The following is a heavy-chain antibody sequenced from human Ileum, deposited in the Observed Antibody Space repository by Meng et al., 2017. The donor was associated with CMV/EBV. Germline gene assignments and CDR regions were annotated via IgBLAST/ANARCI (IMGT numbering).Heavy chain of an antibody. CDR3: ARAIVVVITTTRWFDP. J-gene: IGHJ5*02. V-gene: IGHV4-4*02. CDR2: IYHSGST. D-gene: IGHD3-22*01. Sequence: GGSIISSNWWSLVRQPPGKGLEWIGEIYHSGSTNYNPSLKSRVTISVDKSKNQFSLKLSSVTAADTAVYYCARAIVVVITTTRWFDPWGQGTLVTVSS. CDR1: GGSIISSNW.